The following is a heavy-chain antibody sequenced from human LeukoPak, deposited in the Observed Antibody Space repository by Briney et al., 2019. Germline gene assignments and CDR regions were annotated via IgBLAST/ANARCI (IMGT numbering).Heavy chain of an antibody. D-gene: IGHD3-9*01. CDR3: AKDLHDTSYYYYMDV. CDR1: GFTFSSYG. V-gene: IGHV3-30*02. J-gene: IGHJ6*03. CDR2: IRYDGSNK. Sequence: PGGSLRLSCAASGFTFSSYGMHWVRQAPGKGLEWVAFIRYDGSNKYYADSVKGRFTISRDNSKSTLYLQMNSLRAEDTAVYYCAKDLHDTSYYYYMDVWGKGTTVTVSS.